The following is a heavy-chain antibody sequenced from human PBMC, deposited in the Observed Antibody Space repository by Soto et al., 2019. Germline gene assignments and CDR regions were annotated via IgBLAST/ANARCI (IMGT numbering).Heavy chain of an antibody. CDR3: AREDFYRFDY. CDR2: IKEDGSAK. V-gene: IGHV3-7*01. CDR1: GLSFTSYW. Sequence: EVQLVESGGGLVQPGGSLRVSCAASGLSFTSYWMSWVRQAPGKGLEWVANIKEDGSAKYYLDSVKGRFTISRDNAKNSLYLQMSSLRAEDTAVYYCAREDFYRFDYWGQGNLVTVSS. J-gene: IGHJ4*02.